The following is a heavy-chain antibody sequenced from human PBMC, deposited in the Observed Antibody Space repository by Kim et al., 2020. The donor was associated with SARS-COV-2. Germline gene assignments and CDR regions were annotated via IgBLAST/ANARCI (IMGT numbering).Heavy chain of an antibody. Sequence: YADPVNGRVTVSRDNSKNTLYLQMNSLRLEDTAVYHCARGMGGGYYYGMDVWGQGTTVTVSS. D-gene: IGHD2-15*01. J-gene: IGHJ6*02. CDR3: ARGMGGGYYYGMDV. V-gene: IGHV3-30*01.